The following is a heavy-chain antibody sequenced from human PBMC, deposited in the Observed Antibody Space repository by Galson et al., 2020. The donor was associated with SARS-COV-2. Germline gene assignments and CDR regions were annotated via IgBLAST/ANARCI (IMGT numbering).Heavy chain of an antibody. CDR1: GFIFSNYA. CDR3: VKVPWTGDYGDYSALFDY. D-gene: IGHD4-17*01. Sequence: GGSLRLSCTTSGFIFSNYAMGWIRQSPEKGLEWVSSIIGGSRSAFYADSVRGRFAISRDNSKDILYLDMNNLRADDTALYFCVKVPWTGDYGDYSALFDYWGRGTLVTVSS. CDR2: IIGGSRSA. V-gene: IGHV3-23*01. J-gene: IGHJ4*02.